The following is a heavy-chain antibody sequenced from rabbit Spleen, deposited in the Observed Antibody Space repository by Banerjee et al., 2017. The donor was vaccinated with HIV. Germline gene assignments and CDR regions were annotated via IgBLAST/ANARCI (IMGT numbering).Heavy chain of an antibody. CDR2: IAAGSGGTT. J-gene: IGHJ4*01. D-gene: IGHD1-1*01. CDR3: ARGAGVAGYDNPAVGLKL. CDR1: GVSFSVSSY. Sequence: QSLEESGGDLVKPGASLTLTCKASGVSFSVSSYMCWVRQAPGKGLGWIACIAAGSGGTTYYANWAKGRFTISKTSSTTATLQMTSLTAADTATYFCARGAGVAGYDNPAVGLKLWGQGTLVTVS. V-gene: IGHV1S40*01.